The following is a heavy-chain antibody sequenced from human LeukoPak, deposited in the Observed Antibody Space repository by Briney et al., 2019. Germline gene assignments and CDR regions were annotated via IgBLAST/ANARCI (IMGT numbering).Heavy chain of an antibody. D-gene: IGHD1-26*01. CDR2: IYYSGST. Sequence: SQTLSLTCTVSGGSISSYYWSWIRQPPGKGLEWIGYIYYSGSTNYNPSLKSRVTISVDTSKNQFPLKLSSVTAADTAVYYCARSGGSYSAHFDYWGQGTLVTVSS. V-gene: IGHV4-59*01. CDR1: GGSISSYY. CDR3: ARSGGSYSAHFDY. J-gene: IGHJ4*02.